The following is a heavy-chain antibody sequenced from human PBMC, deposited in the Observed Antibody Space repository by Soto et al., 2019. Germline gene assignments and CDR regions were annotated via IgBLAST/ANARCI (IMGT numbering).Heavy chain of an antibody. CDR2: FSSIAST. CDR1: GASVGSSDYY. J-gene: IGHJ3*02. V-gene: IGHV4-39*02. D-gene: IGHD2-21*01. CDR3: ARPPSAVVIGSFDI. Sequence: QMRLQESGPGLVKPSETLSLSCTVSGASVGSSDYYWGWIRQSSAKGLEWIGSFSSIASTDYNPSLESRVTIPVETSNSHLSLKLTSVTAAATAVYYCARPPSAVVIGSFDIWGQWPMVTVSA.